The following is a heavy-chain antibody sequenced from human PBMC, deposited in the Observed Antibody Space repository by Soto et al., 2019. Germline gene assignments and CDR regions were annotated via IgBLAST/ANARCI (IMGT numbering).Heavy chain of an antibody. V-gene: IGHV1-69*13. J-gene: IGHJ5*02. D-gene: IGHD3-3*01. Sequence: ASVKVSCKASGVTFSSYAISWVRQAPGQGLEWMGGIIPIFGTANYAQKFQGRVTITADESTSTAYMELSSLRSEDTAVYYCARDYDFWSGYYNWFDPWGQGTLVTVSS. CDR2: IIPIFGTA. CDR1: GVTFSSYA. CDR3: ARDYDFWSGYYNWFDP.